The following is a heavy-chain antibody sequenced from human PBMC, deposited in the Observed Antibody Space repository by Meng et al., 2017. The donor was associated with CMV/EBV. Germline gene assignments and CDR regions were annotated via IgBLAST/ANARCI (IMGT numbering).Heavy chain of an antibody. V-gene: IGHV3-7*01. Sequence: GGSLRLSCAASGFTFSSYWMSWVRQAPGKGLEWVANIKQDGSEKYYVDSVKGRFTISRDNAKNSLYLQMNSLRAEDTAVYYCVRDQILTRPGAFDIWGQGTMVTVSS. CDR2: IKQDGSEK. D-gene: IGHD2-8*01. J-gene: IGHJ3*02. CDR1: GFTFSSYW. CDR3: VRDQILTRPGAFDI.